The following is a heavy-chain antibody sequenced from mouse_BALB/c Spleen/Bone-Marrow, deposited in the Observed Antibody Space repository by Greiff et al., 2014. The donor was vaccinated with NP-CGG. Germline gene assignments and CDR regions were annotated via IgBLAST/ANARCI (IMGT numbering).Heavy chain of an antibody. CDR1: GFTFSSYA. Sequence: VKLMESGGGLVKPGGSLKLSCAASGFTFSSYAMSWVRQTPEKRLEWVASISSGGSTYYPDSVKGRFTISRDNARNILYLQMSSLRSEDTAMYYCARGYDGYYGFAYWGQGTLVTVSA. CDR2: ISSGGST. J-gene: IGHJ3*01. D-gene: IGHD2-3*01. CDR3: ARGYDGYYGFAY. V-gene: IGHV5-6-5*01.